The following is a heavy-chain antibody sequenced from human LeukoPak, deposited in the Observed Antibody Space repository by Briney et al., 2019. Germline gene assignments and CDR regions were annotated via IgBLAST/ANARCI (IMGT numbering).Heavy chain of an antibody. J-gene: IGHJ4*02. CDR2: IKSKTDGGTT. CDR3: TTDLEWLALPVAFDY. Sequence: PGGSLRLSCAASGFTFSNAWMSWVRQAPGKGLEWVGRIKSKTDGGTTDYAAPVKGRFTISRDDSKNTLYLQMNSLKTEDTAVYYCTTDLEWLALPVAFDYWGQGTLVTVSS. CDR1: GFTFSNAW. V-gene: IGHV3-15*01. D-gene: IGHD6-19*01.